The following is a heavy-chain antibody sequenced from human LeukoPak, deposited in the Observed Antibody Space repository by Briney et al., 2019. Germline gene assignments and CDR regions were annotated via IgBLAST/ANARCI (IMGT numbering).Heavy chain of an antibody. J-gene: IGHJ5*02. CDR1: GGSISSGTYY. V-gene: IGHV4-61*02. CDR2: FYTSGST. D-gene: IGHD3-3*01. Sequence: SETLSLTCTVSGGSISSGTYYWSWIRQPAGKGLEWIGRFYTSGSTNYNPSLKSRVTISVDTSRNQFSLKLSSVTAADTAVYYCARDPLYYDFWSGYSNWFDPWGQGTLVTVSS. CDR3: ARDPLYYDFWSGYSNWFDP.